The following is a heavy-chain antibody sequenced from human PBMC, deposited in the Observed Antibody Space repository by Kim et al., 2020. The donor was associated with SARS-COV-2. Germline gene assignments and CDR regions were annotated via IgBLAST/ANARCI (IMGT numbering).Heavy chain of an antibody. CDR2: ISSNGGST. D-gene: IGHD6-13*01. V-gene: IGHV3-64D*09. Sequence: GGSLRLSCAASGFTFSAYAMHWVRQAPGKGLEYVSTISSNGGSTYSADSVKGRFTISRDNSKNTLYLQMSTLRAEDTAVYYCVKGLYSSSWPTNFDCWG. CDR1: GFTFSAYA. J-gene: IGHJ4*01. CDR3: VKGLYSSSWPTNFDC.